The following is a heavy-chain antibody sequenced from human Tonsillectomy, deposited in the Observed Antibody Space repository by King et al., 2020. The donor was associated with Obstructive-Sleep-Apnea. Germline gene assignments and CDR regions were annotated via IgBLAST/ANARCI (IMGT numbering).Heavy chain of an antibody. J-gene: IGHJ4*02. D-gene: IGHD1-26*01. CDR1: GFTFSSYG. Sequence: QVQLVESGGGVVQPGRSLRLSCAASGFTFSSYGMHWVRQAPGKGLEWVAVISYDGSNKYYADSGKGRFTISRDNSKNTLYLQMNSLRAEDTAVYYCAKDSKWLVGALDYWGQGTLVTVSS. CDR2: ISYDGSNK. CDR3: AKDSKWLVGALDY. V-gene: IGHV3-30*18.